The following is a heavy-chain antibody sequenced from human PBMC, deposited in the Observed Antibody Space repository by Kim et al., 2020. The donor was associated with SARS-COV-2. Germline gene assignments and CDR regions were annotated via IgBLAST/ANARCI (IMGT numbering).Heavy chain of an antibody. CDR3: ASTYYYGSGFDP. Sequence: DTVRGRFTVPGSNSKNSLYLQMNSLRAEDTAVYYCASTYYYGSGFDPWGQGTLVTVSS. J-gene: IGHJ5*02. D-gene: IGHD3-10*01. V-gene: IGHV3-23*01.